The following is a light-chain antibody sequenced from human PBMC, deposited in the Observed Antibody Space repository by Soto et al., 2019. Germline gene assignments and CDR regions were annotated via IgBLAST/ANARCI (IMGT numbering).Light chain of an antibody. J-gene: IGKJ3*01. CDR3: QQYNKWPLT. CDR2: SAS. CDR1: QDIRKY. Sequence: MTQSPSSLSASVGDRVTITCQASQDIRKYLNWYQQKPGHTPRLLIYSASIGATGTPARFSGSGSGSDCTLTISSLQSEDFAVYYCQQYNKWPLTFGPGTKVDI. V-gene: IGKV3-15*01.